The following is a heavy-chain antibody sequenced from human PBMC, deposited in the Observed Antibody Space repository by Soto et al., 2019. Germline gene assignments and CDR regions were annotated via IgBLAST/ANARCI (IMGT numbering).Heavy chain of an antibody. J-gene: IGHJ5*02. CDR3: AIGTSNSWTSDA. V-gene: IGHV1-69*01. CDR2: IIPLTETP. Sequence: QVQVVQSGAEVKKPGSSVKVSCKASGGTFSNYAISWVRQAPGHGLEWVGGIIPLTETPVYAQTVQGRLTITADEITSAAYMELSSLRSDDTAVYYCAIGTSNSWTSDAWGQGTLVTVYS. D-gene: IGHD6-13*01. CDR1: GGTFSNYA.